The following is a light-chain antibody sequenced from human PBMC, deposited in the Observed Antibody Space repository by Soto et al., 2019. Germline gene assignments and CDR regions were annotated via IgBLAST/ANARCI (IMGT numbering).Light chain of an antibody. V-gene: IGLV1-44*01. J-gene: IGLJ2*01. CDR1: SSNIGSNY. Sequence: QSVLTQPPSASGTPGQRVTISCSGLSSNIGSNYVYWYQQLPGTAPKLLIYSNNQRPSGVPDRFSGSKSGTSASLAISGLQSEDEADYYCAAWDDSLNGVVFGGGTKVTVL. CDR2: SNN. CDR3: AAWDDSLNGVV.